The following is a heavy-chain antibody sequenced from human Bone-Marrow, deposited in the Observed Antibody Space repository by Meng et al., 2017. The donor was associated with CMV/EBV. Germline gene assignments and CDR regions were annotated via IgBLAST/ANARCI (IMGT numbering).Heavy chain of an antibody. CDR2: ISGSGGST. CDR1: GFTFSSYA. CDR3: VKGVTVTTLDY. J-gene: IGHJ4*02. D-gene: IGHD4-17*01. Sequence: GESLKISCAASGFTFSSYAMSWVRQAPGKGLEWVSAISGSGGSTYYADSVKGRFTISRDNSKNTLYLQMNSLRAEDTALYFCVKGVTVTTLDYWGRGTLVPVSS. V-gene: IGHV3-23*01.